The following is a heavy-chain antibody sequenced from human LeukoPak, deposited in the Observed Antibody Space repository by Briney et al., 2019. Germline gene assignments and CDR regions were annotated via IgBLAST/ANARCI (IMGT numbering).Heavy chain of an antibody. V-gene: IGHV4-61*02. Sequence: SETLSLTCTVSGGSISSSSYYWSWIRQPAGKGLEWIGRIYTSGSTNYNPSLKSRVTMSVDTSKNQFSLKLSSVTAADTAVYYCARDGFQGPRDYYYYMDVWGKGTTVTISS. CDR3: ARDGFQGPRDYYYYMDV. D-gene: IGHD3-10*01. J-gene: IGHJ6*03. CDR2: IYTSGST. CDR1: GGSISSSSYY.